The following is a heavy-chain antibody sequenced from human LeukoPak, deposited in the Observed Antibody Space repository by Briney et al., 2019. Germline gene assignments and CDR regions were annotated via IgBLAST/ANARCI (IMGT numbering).Heavy chain of an antibody. V-gene: IGHV4-39*01. CDR1: GGSVTSKSYY. Sequence: SETLSLTCTVSGGSVTSKSYYWGWIRQPPGKGLEWIGSIYYNGNTYYNPSLKSRVTISVDTSKNQFSLKLTSVTAADTAVYYCARQYDYWGQGTLVTVSS. CDR3: ARQYDY. CDR2: IYYNGNT. J-gene: IGHJ4*02.